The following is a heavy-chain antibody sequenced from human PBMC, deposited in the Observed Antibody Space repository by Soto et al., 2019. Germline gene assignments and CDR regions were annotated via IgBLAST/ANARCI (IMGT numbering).Heavy chain of an antibody. V-gene: IGHV4-30-4*01. CDR2: IYYSGNT. CDR3: FCEHKTEYELPFRSRHSCLTASDL. Sequence: PGKGLEWIGCIYYSGNTYYNPSLKRRFSISVDTSKNQFSLQLSSVTVADTAVYFFFCEHKTEYELPFRSRHSCLTASDL. J-gene: IGHJ2*01. D-gene: IGHD1-26*01.